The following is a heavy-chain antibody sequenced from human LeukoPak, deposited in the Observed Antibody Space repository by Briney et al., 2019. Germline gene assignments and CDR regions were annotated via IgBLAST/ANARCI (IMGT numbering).Heavy chain of an antibody. J-gene: IGHJ6*03. D-gene: IGHD6-6*01. CDR1: GFTFSIYS. Sequence: GSLRLSCAASGFTFSIYSMNWVRQAPGKGLEWIGEINHSGSTNYNPSLKSRVTISVDTSKNQFSLKLSFVTAADTAVYYCARHGSSRADYYYYYMDVWGKGATVTVSS. CDR3: ARHGSSRADYYYYYMDV. CDR2: INHSGST. V-gene: IGHV4-34*01.